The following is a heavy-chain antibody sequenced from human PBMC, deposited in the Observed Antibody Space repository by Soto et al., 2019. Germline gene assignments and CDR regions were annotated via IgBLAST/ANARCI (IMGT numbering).Heavy chain of an antibody. Sequence: VKVSCKASGGTFSSYAISWVRQAPGQGLEWMGGIIPIFGTANYAQKFQGRVTITADESTSTAYMELSSLRSEDTAVYYCARAIVVVTATSINIYYYYYGMDVWGQGTTVTVSS. J-gene: IGHJ6*02. D-gene: IGHD2-21*02. CDR3: ARAIVVVTATSINIYYYYYGMDV. CDR1: GGTFSSYA. V-gene: IGHV1-69*13. CDR2: IIPIFGTA.